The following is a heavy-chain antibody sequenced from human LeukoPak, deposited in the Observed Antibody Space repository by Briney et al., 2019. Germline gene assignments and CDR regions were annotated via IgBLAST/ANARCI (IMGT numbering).Heavy chain of an antibody. V-gene: IGHV1-18*01. CDR1: GYTFTSYG. J-gene: IGHJ4*02. Sequence: ASVKVSCKASGYTFTSYGISWVRQAPGQGLEWMGWISANDGNTDYPQKLQGRVTMTTDTSTSTAYMELRSLRSEDTAVYYCARDQEAFDYWGQGTLVTVSS. CDR2: ISANDGNT. CDR3: ARDQEAFDY.